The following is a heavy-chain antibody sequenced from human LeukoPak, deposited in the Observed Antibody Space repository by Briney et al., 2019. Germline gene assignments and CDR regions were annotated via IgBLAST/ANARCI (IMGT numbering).Heavy chain of an antibody. CDR2: ISYSGAST. CDR3: STWADLYDY. V-gene: IGHV3-23*01. J-gene: IGHJ4*02. Sequence: GGSLRLSCAASGFTFSSYAMSWVRQAPGKGLEWVSFISYSGASTYYADSVKGRFTISRDSSKSTVYLQMNSLKTEDTALYYCSTWADLYDYWGQGTLVTVSS. CDR1: GFTFSSYA.